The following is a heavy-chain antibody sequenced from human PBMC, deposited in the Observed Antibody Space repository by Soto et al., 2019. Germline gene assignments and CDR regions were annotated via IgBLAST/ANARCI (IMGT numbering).Heavy chain of an antibody. CDR1: GGSISSGTYY. D-gene: IGHD6-19*01. V-gene: IGHV4-31*03. Sequence: PSETLSLTCTVSGGSISSGTYYWTWIRQDPGRGLEWIGFIDNSGNPYYNPSLKSRVAISPDTSKNQFSLKVNSMSSADTAVYYCARALLAGLGGDEGYFEYWGQGALVTFSS. CDR2: IDNSGNP. CDR3: ARALLAGLGGDEGYFEY. J-gene: IGHJ4*02.